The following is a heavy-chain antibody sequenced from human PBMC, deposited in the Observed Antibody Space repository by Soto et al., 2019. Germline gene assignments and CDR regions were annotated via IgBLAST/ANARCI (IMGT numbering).Heavy chain of an antibody. J-gene: IGHJ6*02. CDR2: IYYSGST. V-gene: IGHV4-61*01. D-gene: IGHD3-9*01. CDR3: ASFHPFRYFDSLPSYCYCYGMDV. Sequence: SETLSLTCTVSGGSVSSGSYYWSWIRQPPGKGLEWIGYIYYSGSTNYNPSLKSRVTISVDTSKNQFSLKLSSVTAADTAVYYCASFHPFRYFDSLPSYCYCYGMDVWGQGTTVTVSS. CDR1: GGSVSSGSYY.